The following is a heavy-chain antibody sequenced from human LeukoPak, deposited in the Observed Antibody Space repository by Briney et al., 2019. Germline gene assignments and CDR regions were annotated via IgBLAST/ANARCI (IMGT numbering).Heavy chain of an antibody. Sequence: PGGSLKLSCAASGFTFSGSAIHWVRQASGKGLEWVGRIRSKANSYATAYVASVKGRFTISRDDSKNRAYLQMDSLRTEDTAVYYCTGIAAAGDHDYWGRGTLVTVSS. V-gene: IGHV3-73*01. CDR1: GFTFSGSA. CDR3: TGIAAAGDHDY. J-gene: IGHJ4*02. CDR2: IRSKANSYAT. D-gene: IGHD6-13*01.